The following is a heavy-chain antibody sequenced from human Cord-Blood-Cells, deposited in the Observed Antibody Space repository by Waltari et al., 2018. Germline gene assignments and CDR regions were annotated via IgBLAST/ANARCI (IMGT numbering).Heavy chain of an antibody. V-gene: IGHV1-2*02. CDR3: ARGLSSSLSSGWFDP. CDR2: INPNSGGT. CDR1: GYTFTGYY. Sequence: QVQLVQSGAEVKKPGASVKVSCTASGYTFTGYYMHWVPQAPGQGLEWMGWINPNSGGTNYAQKFQGRVTMTRDTSISTAYMELSRLRSDDTAVYYCARGLSSSLSSGWFDPWGQGTLVTVSS. D-gene: IGHD6-13*01. J-gene: IGHJ5*02.